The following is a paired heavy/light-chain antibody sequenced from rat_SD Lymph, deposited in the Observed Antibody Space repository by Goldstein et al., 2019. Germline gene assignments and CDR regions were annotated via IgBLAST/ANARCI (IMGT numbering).Light chain of an antibody. CDR1: QNVGIN. CDR2: WAS. Sequence: NTVMTQSPTSMFTSVGDRVTMSCKASQNVGINVGWYQQKTGQSPKRLIYWASNRDTGVPDRFTGSGSGTDFTLTISNMQAEDPAIYYCLQHNSYPWTFGGGTKLELK. V-gene: IGKV6S4*01. CDR3: LQHNSYPWT. J-gene: IGKJ1*01.
Heavy chain of an antibody. D-gene: IGHD1-3*01. J-gene: IGHJ4*01. CDR1: GYTFTDYW. V-gene: IGHV1-36*01. CDR2: IYPNSGAT. Sequence: QVKLLQSGAALVKPGASVKMSCKASGYTFTDYWVSWVKQSHGKSLEWIGEIYPNSGATNFNEKFKGKATLTVDKSTSTAYMELSRLTSEDSAIYYCTRSFNYGSYVYVMDAWGQGASVTVSS. CDR3: TRSFNYGSYVYVMDA.